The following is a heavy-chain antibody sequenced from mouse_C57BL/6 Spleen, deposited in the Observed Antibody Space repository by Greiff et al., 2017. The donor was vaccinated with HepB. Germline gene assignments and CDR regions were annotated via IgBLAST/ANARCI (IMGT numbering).Heavy chain of an antibody. J-gene: IGHJ2*01. CDR2: ISYDGSN. CDR3: GRDPKLGRDGIDY. V-gene: IGHV3-6*01. Sequence: DVKLQESGPGLVKPSQSLSLTCSVTGYSITSGYYWNWIRQFPGNKLEWMGYISYDGSNNYNPSLKNRISITRDTSKNQFFLKLNSVTTEDTATDYCGRDPKLGRDGIDYWGQGTTLTVSS. D-gene: IGHD4-1*01. CDR1: GYSITSGYY.